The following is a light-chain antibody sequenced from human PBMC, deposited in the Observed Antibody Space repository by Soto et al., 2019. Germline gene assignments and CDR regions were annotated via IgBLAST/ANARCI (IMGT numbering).Light chain of an antibody. CDR3: MQGLQTPQIT. Sequence: DNVISHCPLSLPLPPSYPASSSCRTDQSFVHRNGYNYLDWYLQKPGQSPQLLIYLGSNRASGVPDKFSGSGSGTDFTLKISRVEAEDVGVYYCMQGLQTPQITFGQGTRLEIK. CDR1: QSFVHRNGYNY. V-gene: IGKV2-28*01. J-gene: IGKJ5*01. CDR2: LGS.